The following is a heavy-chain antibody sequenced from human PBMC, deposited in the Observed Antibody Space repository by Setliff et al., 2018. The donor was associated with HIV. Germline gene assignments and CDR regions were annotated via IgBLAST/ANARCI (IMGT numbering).Heavy chain of an antibody. CDR2: ISPYNGNT. CDR3: ARKPTGSSSDY. V-gene: IGHV1-18*01. Sequence: ASVKVSCKASGYTFSNYGISWVRQAPGKGLEWMGWISPYNGNTNYVQKLQGRVTITTDTSTSTAYMELRSLRSDDTALYYCARKPTGSSSDYWGQGTLVTVSS. J-gene: IGHJ4*02. D-gene: IGHD3-10*01. CDR1: GYTFSNYG.